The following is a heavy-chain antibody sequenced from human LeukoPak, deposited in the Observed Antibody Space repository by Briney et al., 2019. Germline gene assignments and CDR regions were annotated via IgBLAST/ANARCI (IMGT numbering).Heavy chain of an antibody. J-gene: IGHJ3*02. Sequence: SETLSLTCNVSGDSVSSHYWSWIRQPAGQGREWIGRIYPSGTTNYSPSLKSRVTLSLDTSKNHFYLDLRSVTAADTAVYYCVRVFQRRRGVINAFDIWGQGTKVTVSS. V-gene: IGHV4-4*07. CDR3: VRVFQRRRGVINAFDI. CDR1: GDSVSSHY. D-gene: IGHD3-10*01. CDR2: IYPSGTT.